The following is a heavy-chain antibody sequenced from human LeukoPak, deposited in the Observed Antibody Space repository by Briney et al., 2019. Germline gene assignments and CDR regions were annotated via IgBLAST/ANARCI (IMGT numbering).Heavy chain of an antibody. J-gene: IGHJ5*02. CDR1: GFTFSDYY. Sequence: GGSLRLSCAASGFTFSDYYMSWIRQAPGKGLEWVAVISYDGSNKYYADSVKGRFTISRDNSKNTLYLQMNSLRAEDTAVYYCAKNYDSSGYYLGWFDPWGQGTLVTVSS. CDR3: AKNYDSSGYYLGWFDP. CDR2: ISYDGSNK. V-gene: IGHV3-30*18. D-gene: IGHD3-22*01.